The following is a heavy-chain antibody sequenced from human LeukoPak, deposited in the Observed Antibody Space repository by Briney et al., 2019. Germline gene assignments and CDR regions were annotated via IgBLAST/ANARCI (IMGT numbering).Heavy chain of an antibody. Sequence: SETLSLTCAVYGGSFSGYYWSWIRQPPGKGLEWIGEINHSGSTNYNPSLKSRVTISVDTSKNQFSLKLSSVTAADTAVYYCARCRVPAAQMGAFDIWAKGQWSPSLQ. V-gene: IGHV4-34*01. CDR1: GGSFSGYY. CDR2: INHSGST. D-gene: IGHD2-2*01. CDR3: ARCRVPAAQMGAFDI. J-gene: IGHJ3*02.